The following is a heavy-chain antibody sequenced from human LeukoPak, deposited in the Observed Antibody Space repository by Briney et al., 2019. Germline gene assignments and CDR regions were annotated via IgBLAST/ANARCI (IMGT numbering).Heavy chain of an antibody. D-gene: IGHD3-10*01. CDR3: ARDAGRITMVRGALLH. CDR1: GGSISSYY. Sequence: SETLSLTCTVSGGSISSYYWSWIRQPPGKGLEWIGYIYYSGSTNYNPSLKSRVTISVDTSKNQFSLKLSSVTAADTAVYYCARDAGRITMVRGALLHWGQGTTVTVSS. CDR2: IYYSGST. J-gene: IGHJ6*02. V-gene: IGHV4-59*01.